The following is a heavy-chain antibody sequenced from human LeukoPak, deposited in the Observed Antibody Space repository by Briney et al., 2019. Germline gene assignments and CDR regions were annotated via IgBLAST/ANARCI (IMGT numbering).Heavy chain of an antibody. Sequence: SETLSLTRAVYGGSFSGYYWSWIRQPPGKGLEWIGEINHSGSTNYNPSLKSRVTISVDTSKNQFSLKLSSVTAADTAVYYCASFYRFGESTGGWFDPWGQGTLVTVSS. V-gene: IGHV4-34*01. D-gene: IGHD3-10*01. J-gene: IGHJ5*02. CDR2: INHSGST. CDR1: GGSFSGYY. CDR3: ASFYRFGESTGGWFDP.